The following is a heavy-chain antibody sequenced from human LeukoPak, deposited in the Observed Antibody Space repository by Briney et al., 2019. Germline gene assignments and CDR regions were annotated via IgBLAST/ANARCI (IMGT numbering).Heavy chain of an antibody. V-gene: IGHV3-74*01. CDR1: GFTLRSYW. CDR3: ARVTASWHPYVDY. D-gene: IGHD2-2*01. Sequence: SGGSLRLSCAASGFTLRSYWMHWFRQAPGERLVWVSRINSDGSIRSYADSVEGRFTISRDNAENTLYLQLNSLRVEDTAAYFCARVTASWHPYVDYWGQGTLVTVSS. CDR2: INSDGSIR. J-gene: IGHJ4*02.